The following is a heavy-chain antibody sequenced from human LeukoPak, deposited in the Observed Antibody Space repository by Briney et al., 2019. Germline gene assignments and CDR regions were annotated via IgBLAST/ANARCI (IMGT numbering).Heavy chain of an antibody. J-gene: IGHJ4*02. CDR1: GFTFSSYA. CDR3: AKDGYSSGWFNTY. Sequence: AGGSLRLSCAASGFTFSSYAMSWVRQAPGKGLEWVSAISGSGGSTYYADSVKGRFTISRDNSKNTLYLQMNSLRAEDTAVYYCAKDGYSSGWFNTYWGQGTLVTVSS. V-gene: IGHV3-23*01. CDR2: ISGSGGST. D-gene: IGHD6-19*01.